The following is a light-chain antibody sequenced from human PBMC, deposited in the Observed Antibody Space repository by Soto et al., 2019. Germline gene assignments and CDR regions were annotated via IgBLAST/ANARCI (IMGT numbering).Light chain of an antibody. V-gene: IGKV1-5*03. Sequence: DIHMTQSPSTLSASVGDRVTITCRASQNINSWLAWYQQKPGKAPKLLIYKASNLETGVPSRFSGSGSGTEFTLIISSLQPDDFATYYCQQYNSFPWTFSQGTKVDIK. CDR1: QNINSW. J-gene: IGKJ1*01. CDR2: KAS. CDR3: QQYNSFPWT.